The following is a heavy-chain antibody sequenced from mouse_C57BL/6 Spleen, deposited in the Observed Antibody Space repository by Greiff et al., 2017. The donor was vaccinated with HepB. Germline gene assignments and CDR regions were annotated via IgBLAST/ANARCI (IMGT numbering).Heavy chain of an antibody. Sequence: EVKVVESGEGLVKPGGSLKLSCAASGFTFSSYAMSWVRQTPEKRLEWVAYISSGGDYIYYADTVKGRFTISRDNARNTLYLQMSSLKSEDTAMYYCTSYGNYFDDWGQGTTLTVAS. CDR3: TSYGNYFDD. J-gene: IGHJ2*01. CDR1: GFTFSSYA. CDR2: ISSGGDYI. D-gene: IGHD2-1*01. V-gene: IGHV5-9-1*02.